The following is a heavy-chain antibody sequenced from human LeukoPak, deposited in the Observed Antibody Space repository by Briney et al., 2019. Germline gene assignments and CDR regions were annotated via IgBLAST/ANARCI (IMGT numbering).Heavy chain of an antibody. Sequence: PSETLSLTCTVSGGSISSYYWSWIRQPAGKGLEWIGYIYTSGSTNYNPSLKSRVTMSVDTSKNQFSLKLSSVTAADTAVYYCARDPHSSGWYNWFDPWGQGTLVTVSS. D-gene: IGHD6-19*01. CDR1: GGSISSYY. J-gene: IGHJ5*02. V-gene: IGHV4-4*07. CDR2: IYTSGST. CDR3: ARDPHSSGWYNWFDP.